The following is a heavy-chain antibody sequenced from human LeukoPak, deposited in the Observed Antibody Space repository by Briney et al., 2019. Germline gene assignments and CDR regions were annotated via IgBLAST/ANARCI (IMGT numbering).Heavy chain of an antibody. Sequence: SETLSLTCTVSGGSISSSSYYWGWIRQPPGKGLEWIGSIYYSGSTYYNPSLKSRVTISVDTSKNQFSLKLSSVTAADTAVYYCARDGFMVRGDNWFDPWGQGTLVTVSS. CDR1: GGSISSSSYY. CDR2: IYYSGST. J-gene: IGHJ5*02. D-gene: IGHD3-10*01. V-gene: IGHV4-39*07. CDR3: ARDGFMVRGDNWFDP.